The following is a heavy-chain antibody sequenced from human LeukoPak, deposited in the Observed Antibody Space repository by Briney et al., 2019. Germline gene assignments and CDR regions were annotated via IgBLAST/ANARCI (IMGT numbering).Heavy chain of an antibody. CDR3: AKRGVVIRVILVGFHKEAYYFES. J-gene: IGHJ4*02. CDR1: GITLSNYG. V-gene: IGHV3-23*01. Sequence: PGGSLRLSCAVSGITLSNYGMRWVRQAPGKGLEWVAGISDSGGNTKYADSVKGRFTISRDNPKNTLYLQMNSLRAEDTAVYFCAKRGVVIRVILVGFHKEAYYFESWGQGALVTVSS. CDR2: ISDSGGNT. D-gene: IGHD3/OR15-3a*01.